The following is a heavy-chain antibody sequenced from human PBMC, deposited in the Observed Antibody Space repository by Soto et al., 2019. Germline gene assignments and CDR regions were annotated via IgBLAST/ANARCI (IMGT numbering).Heavy chain of an antibody. D-gene: IGHD6-13*01. Sequence: EVQLVESGGGLVEPGGSLRLSCAASGITFSNAWMNWVRKAPGKGLEYIGRIRSKTDGGTTEYAAPVEGRFTVSRDDSKNTLYLQMSGLKTEDTAVYYCTTTPPGTNVFDNWGQGTLVTVSS. J-gene: IGHJ3*02. CDR2: IRSKTDGGTT. V-gene: IGHV3-15*01. CDR1: GITFSNAW. CDR3: TTTPPGTNVFDN.